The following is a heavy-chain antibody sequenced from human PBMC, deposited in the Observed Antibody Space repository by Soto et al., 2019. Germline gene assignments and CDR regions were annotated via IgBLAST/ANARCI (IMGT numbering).Heavy chain of an antibody. V-gene: IGHV3-33*01. CDR2: VDTATE. CDR3: AGEDFSTAYGCFDY. J-gene: IGHJ4*02. Sequence: QVQLVESGGGVVEPGRSLRLSGVASGFSFSTHGMHWVREAPGKGLEWVAVVDTATEYYTDSVKGRFTISRDNSKNTLYLQMNSLRVEDTAVYYCAGEDFSTAYGCFDYWGQGTLVTVSS. CDR1: GFSFSTHG. D-gene: IGHD3-9*01.